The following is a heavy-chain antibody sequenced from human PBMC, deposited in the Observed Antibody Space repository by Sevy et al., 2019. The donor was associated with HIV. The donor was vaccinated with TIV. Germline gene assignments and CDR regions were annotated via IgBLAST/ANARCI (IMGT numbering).Heavy chain of an antibody. J-gene: IGHJ4*02. CDR3: ASASVRGVIINPLDY. Sequence: GGSLRLSCAASGFTFSSYWMNWVRQAPGKGLVWVSRINSDGIITSYADSVKGRFTISRDNAKNTLYLQMNSLRAEDTAVYYCASASVRGVIINPLDYWGQGTLVTVSS. D-gene: IGHD3-10*02. CDR1: GFTFSSYW. V-gene: IGHV3-74*01. CDR2: INSDGIIT.